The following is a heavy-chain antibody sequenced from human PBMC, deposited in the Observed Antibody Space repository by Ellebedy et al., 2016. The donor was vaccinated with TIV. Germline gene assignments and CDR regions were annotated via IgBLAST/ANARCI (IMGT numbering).Heavy chain of an antibody. CDR1: GFTFTSFG. Sequence: ASVKVSCKASGFTFTSFGISWVRQAPGQGLEWMGWISVYNGNTNYAQNLQGRVSITTDTSTRTAYMELRSLRSDDTAVYYCARVGWGYSGGEDNWGQGTLVTVSS. V-gene: IGHV1-18*04. CDR3: ARVGWGYSGGEDN. D-gene: IGHD5-12*01. CDR2: ISVYNGNT. J-gene: IGHJ4*02.